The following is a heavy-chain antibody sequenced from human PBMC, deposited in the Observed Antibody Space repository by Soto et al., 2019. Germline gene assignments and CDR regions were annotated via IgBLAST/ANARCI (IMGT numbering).Heavy chain of an antibody. CDR3: AARTTVVTGDY. J-gene: IGHJ4*02. CDR2: ISGSGGST. D-gene: IGHD4-17*01. Sequence: EVQLLESGGGLVQPGGSLRLSCAASGFTFSSYAMSWVRQAPGKGLEWVSAISGSGGSTYYADSVKGRFTISRDNSQNSLYLQMTSLRAEDTAVYYCAARTTVVTGDYWGQGTLVTVSS. V-gene: IGHV3-23*01. CDR1: GFTFSSYA.